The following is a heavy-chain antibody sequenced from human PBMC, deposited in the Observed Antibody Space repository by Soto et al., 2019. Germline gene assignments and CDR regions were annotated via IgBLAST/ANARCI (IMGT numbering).Heavy chain of an antibody. D-gene: IGHD3-10*01. Sequence: PSETLSLTCTVSGDFNTNFYWSWIRQSPGKGLEWMGFIYSSGSTRYNPSLKSRITMSLDTSKNQFSLRLSSVAAADTAVYYCARHLSVRGDFDTWGQETQVTVSS. CDR2: IYSSGST. CDR3: ARHLSVRGDFDT. V-gene: IGHV4-59*08. J-gene: IGHJ4*02. CDR1: GDFNTNFY.